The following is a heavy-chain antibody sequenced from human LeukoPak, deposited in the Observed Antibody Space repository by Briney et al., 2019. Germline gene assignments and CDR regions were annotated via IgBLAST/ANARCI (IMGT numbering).Heavy chain of an antibody. V-gene: IGHV4-61*01. CDR1: GYSISSGYY. CDR3: ARGRVDYFDY. CDR2: IYYSGST. J-gene: IGHJ4*02. Sequence: SETLSLTCAVSGYSISSGYYWGWIRQPPGKGLEWIGYIYYSGSTNYNPSLKSRVTISVDTSKNQFSLKLSSVTAADTAVYYCARGRVDYFDYWGQGTLVTVSS. D-gene: IGHD2-15*01.